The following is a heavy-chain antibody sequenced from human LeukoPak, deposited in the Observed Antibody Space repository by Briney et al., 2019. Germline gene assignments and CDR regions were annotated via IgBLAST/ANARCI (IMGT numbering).Heavy chain of an antibody. V-gene: IGHV3-30*02. CDR1: TFTFSDYG. CDR2: IRNDGAKT. D-gene: IGHD3-16*02. CDR3: AKDGVILAPGVYWYMDV. Sequence: GGSLRLSCVGSTFTFSDYGMHWVRQAPGKGLEWVAFIRNDGAKTYYADSAKGQFTISRDNSRNTLYLQMNSLTAEDTAVFYCAKDGVILAPGVYWYMDVWGRGTTVTVSS. J-gene: IGHJ6*03.